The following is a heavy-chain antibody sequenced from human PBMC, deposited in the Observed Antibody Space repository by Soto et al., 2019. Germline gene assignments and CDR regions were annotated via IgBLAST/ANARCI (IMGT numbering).Heavy chain of an antibody. CDR1: GRPISSGGYS. D-gene: IGHD6-19*01. J-gene: IGHJ6*02. V-gene: IGHV4-31*03. Sequence: QVQLQESGPGLLKPSQTLSLTCTVSGRPISSGGYSWSWIRQHPAQALEWIGYIYYSGRTYYTPSLKSRVTISVDTSKNQFSLKLSSGTAADTAVYYCARAAGDYYYGMDVWGQGTTVTVSS. CDR3: ARAAGDYYYGMDV. CDR2: IYYSGRT.